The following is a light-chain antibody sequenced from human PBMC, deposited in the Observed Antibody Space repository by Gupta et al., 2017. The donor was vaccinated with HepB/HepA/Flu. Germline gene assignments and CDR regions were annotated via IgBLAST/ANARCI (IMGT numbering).Light chain of an antibody. CDR2: GIS. V-gene: IGKV1-8*01. CDR1: QDVRNF. CDR3: QHKNNCPFT. J-gene: IGKJ4*02. Sequence: AIRMTQSPSSFSASPGDTVTITCRASQDVRNFLAWYQQKAGKAPKLLIYGISTVKTGVPSRFSGSGSGTDFTLTIRRRQSEDFAMYYCQHKNNCPFTFGRGTAVDIK.